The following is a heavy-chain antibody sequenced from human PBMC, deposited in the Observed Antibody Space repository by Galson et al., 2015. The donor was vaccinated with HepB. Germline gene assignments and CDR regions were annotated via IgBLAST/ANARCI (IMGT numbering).Heavy chain of an antibody. J-gene: IGHJ3*02. CDR2: IYYSGST. V-gene: IGHV4-31*03. D-gene: IGHD4-17*01. Sequence: TLSLTCTVSGGSISSGGYYWSWIRQHPGKGLEWIGYIYYSGSTYYNPSLKSRVTISVNTSKNQFSLKLSSVTAADTAVYYCARHAYGAYDGAFDIWAQGTMVPVSS. CDR3: ARHAYGAYDGAFDI. CDR1: GGSISSGGYY.